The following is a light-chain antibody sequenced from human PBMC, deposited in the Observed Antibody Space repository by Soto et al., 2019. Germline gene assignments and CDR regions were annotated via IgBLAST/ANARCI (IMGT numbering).Light chain of an antibody. CDR2: DVS. J-gene: IGLJ2*01. CDR3: SSYTSSSTLGVV. Sequence: QSALTQPASVSGSPGQSITISCTGTSSDVGGYNYVSWYQQHLGKAPKLMIYDVSNRPSGVSNRFSGSKSGNTASLTISGLQAEDEADYYCSSYTSSSTLGVVFGGGTKVTVL. V-gene: IGLV2-14*01. CDR1: SSDVGGYNY.